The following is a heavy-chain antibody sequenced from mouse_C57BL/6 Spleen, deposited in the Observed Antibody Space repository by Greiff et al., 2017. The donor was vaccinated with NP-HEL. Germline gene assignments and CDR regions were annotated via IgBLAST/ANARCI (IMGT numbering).Heavy chain of an antibody. CDR1: GYTFTSYW. D-gene: IGHD2-3*01. V-gene: IGHV1-53*01. J-gene: IGHJ4*01. Sequence: VQLQQSGTELVKPGASVKLSCKASGYTFTSYWMHWVKQRPGQGLEWIGNINPSNGGTNYNEKFKSKATLTVDKSSSTDYMQLSSLTSEDSAVYYCARSFYDGYYYYAMDYWGQGTSVTVSS. CDR3: ARSFYDGYYYYAMDY. CDR2: INPSNGGT.